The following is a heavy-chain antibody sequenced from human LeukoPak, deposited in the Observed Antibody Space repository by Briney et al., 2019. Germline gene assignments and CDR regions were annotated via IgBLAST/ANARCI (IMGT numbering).Heavy chain of an antibody. CDR2: IRGDGGGA. V-gene: IGHV3-23*01. Sequence: GGSLRLSCAAPGLTFSNYAMTWVRQAPGKGLEWVSSIRGDGGGAVYTDSVKGRFTTSRDNSKNMLYLQMNSLRAEDTALYYCTKDPNGDYIGAFDPWGQGTLVTVSS. CDR3: TKDPNGDYIGAFDP. D-gene: IGHD4-17*01. CDR1: GLTFSNYA. J-gene: IGHJ5*02.